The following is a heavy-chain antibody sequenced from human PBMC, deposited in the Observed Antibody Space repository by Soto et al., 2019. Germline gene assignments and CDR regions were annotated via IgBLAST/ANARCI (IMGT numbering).Heavy chain of an antibody. J-gene: IGHJ5*02. CDR2: TYHSGTT. CDR3: AREVNSSPARGPNWFDP. CDR1: GDSINNSHW. D-gene: IGHD6-13*01. Sequence: SETLSLTCAVSGDSINNSHWWSWVRQTPGKGLEWIGETYHSGTTNYNPSLKTRVTISIDKSKNQLSLKMNSVTAADTAVYYCAREVNSSPARGPNWFDPWGQGTLVTVSS. V-gene: IGHV4-4*02.